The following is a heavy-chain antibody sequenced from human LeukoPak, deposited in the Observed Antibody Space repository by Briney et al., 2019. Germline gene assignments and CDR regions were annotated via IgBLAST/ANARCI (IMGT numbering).Heavy chain of an antibody. V-gene: IGHV4-34*01. CDR1: GGSFSGYY. CDR3: ARGTPGSGLDY. D-gene: IGHD6-19*01. CDR2: INHSGST. Sequence: PSETLSLTCAVYGGSFSGYYWSWIRQPPGKGLEWIGEINHSGSTNYNPSLKSRVTISVDTSKNQFSLKLSSVTAADTAVYYCARGTPGSGLDYWGQGTLVTVSS. J-gene: IGHJ4*02.